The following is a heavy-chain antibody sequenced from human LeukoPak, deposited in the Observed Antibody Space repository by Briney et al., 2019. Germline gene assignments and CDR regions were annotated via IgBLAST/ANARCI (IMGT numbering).Heavy chain of an antibody. Sequence: GGSLRLSCAASGFTFSSYWMHWVRQAPGKGLVWVSHISSDGSTTNYADSVKGRFTISRDNAKNSLYLQMNSLRAEDTAVYYCAELGITMIGGVWGKGTTVTISS. D-gene: IGHD3-10*02. J-gene: IGHJ6*04. CDR1: GFTFSSYW. V-gene: IGHV3-74*01. CDR2: ISSDGSTT. CDR3: AELGITMIGGV.